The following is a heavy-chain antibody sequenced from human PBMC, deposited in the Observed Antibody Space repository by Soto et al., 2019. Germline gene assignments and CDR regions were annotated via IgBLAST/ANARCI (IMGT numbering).Heavy chain of an antibody. V-gene: IGHV1-58*02. D-gene: IGHD3-22*01. CDR2: IVVGSGNT. J-gene: IGHJ3*02. Sequence: ASVKVSCKASGFTFTSSAMQWVRQARGQRLEWIGWIVVGSGNTNYAQKFQERVTITRDMSTSTAYMELSSLRSEDTAVYYCAAVYYDSSGYHDAFDIWGQGTMVTVSS. CDR1: GFTFTSSA. CDR3: AAVYYDSSGYHDAFDI.